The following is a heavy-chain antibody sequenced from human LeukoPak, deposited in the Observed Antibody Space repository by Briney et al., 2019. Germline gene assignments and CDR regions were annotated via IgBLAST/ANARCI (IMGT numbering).Heavy chain of an antibody. CDR3: ATSGYGPYYYYYYMDV. V-gene: IGHV1-46*03. CDR2: INPSGGST. Sequence: ASVKVSCKASGYTFTSYYMHWVRQAPGQGLEWMGIINPSGGSTSYAQKFQGRVTMTRDMSTSTVYMELSSLRSEDTAVYYCATSGYGPYYYYYYMDVWGKGTTVTVSS. J-gene: IGHJ6*03. CDR1: GYTFTSYY. D-gene: IGHD5-12*01.